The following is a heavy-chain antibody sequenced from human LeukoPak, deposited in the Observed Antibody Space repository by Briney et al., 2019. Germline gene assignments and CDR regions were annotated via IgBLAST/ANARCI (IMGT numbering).Heavy chain of an antibody. CDR2: ISSSGSTM. V-gene: IGHV3-48*03. CDR1: GSTLSSYE. CDR3: ASSSWYALDY. J-gene: IGHJ4*02. Sequence: GGSLRLSCAASGSTLSSYEMNWVRQAPGKGLEWISYISSSGSTMYYADSVKGRFTISRDNAKNSLYLQMNSLRAEDTAIYYCASSSWYALDYWGQGTLVTVSS. D-gene: IGHD6-13*01.